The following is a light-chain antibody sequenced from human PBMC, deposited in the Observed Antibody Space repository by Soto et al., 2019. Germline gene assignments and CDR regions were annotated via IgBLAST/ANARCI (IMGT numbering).Light chain of an antibody. J-gene: IGLJ1*01. CDR3: QTWGTGPFV. Sequence: QPVLTQSPSASASLGASGKLTFTLSSGNRSYAIAWHQQQPEKGPRYLMKLNSDGSHSKGDGIPDRFSGSSSGAERYLTISSLQSEDEADYYCQTWGTGPFVFGTGTKLTV. CDR2: LNSDGSH. V-gene: IGLV4-69*01. CDR1: SGNRSYA.